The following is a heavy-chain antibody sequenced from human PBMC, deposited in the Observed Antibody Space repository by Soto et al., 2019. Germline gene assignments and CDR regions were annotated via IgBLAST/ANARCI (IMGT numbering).Heavy chain of an antibody. V-gene: IGHV1-8*01. Sequence: GASVKVTCKDSGYTFTSYDINWVRQATGQGLEWMGWMNPNSGNTGYAQKFQGRVTMTRNTSISTAYMELSSLRAEDTAVYYCAKDCRRLAVSGSAFDSWGQGALVTVSS. CDR3: AKDCRRLAVSGSAFDS. CDR2: MNPNSGNT. J-gene: IGHJ4*02. CDR1: GYTFTSYD. D-gene: IGHD6-13*01.